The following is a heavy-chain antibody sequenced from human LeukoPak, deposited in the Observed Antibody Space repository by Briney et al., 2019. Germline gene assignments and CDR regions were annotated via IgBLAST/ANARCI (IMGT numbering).Heavy chain of an antibody. V-gene: IGHV3-53*01. D-gene: IGHD5-18*01. J-gene: IGHJ5*02. CDR2: IYSDGST. CDR1: GFTVSSNY. CDR3: AKFPPPDTAMVTFDP. Sequence: GGSLRLSCAASGFTVSSNYMSWVRQAPGKGLEWVSVIYSDGSTYYADSVKGRFTISRDNSKNTLYLQMNSLRAEDTAVYYCAKFPPPDTAMVTFDPWGQGTLVTVSS.